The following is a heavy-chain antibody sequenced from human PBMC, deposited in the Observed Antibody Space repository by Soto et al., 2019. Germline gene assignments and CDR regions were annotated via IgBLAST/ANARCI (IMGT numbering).Heavy chain of an antibody. CDR3: ERGDIVAIFGMDV. V-gene: IGHV1-46*01. CDR2: INPTGGST. J-gene: IGHJ6*02. D-gene: IGHD5-12*01. CDR1: VYSFTNYY. Sequence: ASVTVSCRASVYSFTNYYMHWVRQTPGQGLEWMRIINPTGGSTTYAQKFQGRFTMTTDTSTSTLYMELSSLRSEDTAVYYRERGDIVAIFGMDVWGQGTTVTVSS.